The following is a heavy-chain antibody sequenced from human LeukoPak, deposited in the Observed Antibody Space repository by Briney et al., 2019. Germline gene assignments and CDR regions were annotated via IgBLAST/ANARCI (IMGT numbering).Heavy chain of an antibody. D-gene: IGHD3-3*01. V-gene: IGHV1-69*13. CDR2: IIPVFGTS. Sequence: GASVKVSCKASGYTFTSYAIHWVRQAPGQRLEWMGAIIPVFGTSNYAQKFQGRVTITADESTNTAYMDLSSLRFEDTAVYYCARGVGATLYGYFDLWGRGSLVTVSS. J-gene: IGHJ2*01. CDR1: GYTFTSYA. CDR3: ARGVGATLYGYFDL.